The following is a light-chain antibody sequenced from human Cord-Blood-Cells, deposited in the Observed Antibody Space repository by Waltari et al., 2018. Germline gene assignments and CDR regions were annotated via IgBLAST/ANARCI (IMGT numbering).Light chain of an antibody. Sequence: QSALTQPASVSGSRGQSITISCTGTSRDVGGYNSVSWYQHPPDKAPKLLIYEGSKRPSGVSNRFSGSKSGNTASLTISGLQAEDEADYYCCSYAGSRVFGGGTKLTVL. V-gene: IGLV2-23*01. CDR1: SRDVGGYNS. J-gene: IGLJ3*02. CDR3: CSYAGSRV. CDR2: EGS.